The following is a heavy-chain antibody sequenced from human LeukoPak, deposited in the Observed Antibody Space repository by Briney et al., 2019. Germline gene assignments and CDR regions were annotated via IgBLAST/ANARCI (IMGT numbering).Heavy chain of an antibody. CDR1: GDSISTNEW. CDR2: VFHSGST. CDR3: ASLDGYNQFDP. Sequence: PSGTLSLTCSVSGDSISTNEWWSWVRQPPGKGLEWIGEVFHSGSTNYNPSLKSRVTISVDTSKNQFSLKLSSVTAADTAVYYCASLDGYNQFDPWGQGTLVTVSS. J-gene: IGHJ5*02. V-gene: IGHV4-4*02. D-gene: IGHD5-24*01.